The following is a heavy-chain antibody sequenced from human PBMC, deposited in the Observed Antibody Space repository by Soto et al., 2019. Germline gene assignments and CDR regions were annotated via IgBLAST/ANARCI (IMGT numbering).Heavy chain of an antibody. Sequence: QITLKESGPTLVKPTQTLTLTCTFSGFSLSTSGVGVAWIRQPPGKALEYVALIYWDDDKRYRPSLKSRLTITKXPXXXQXXLTMANMDPVDTATYYCAHINSYDSSNYWYNWFDPWGQGTLVTVSS. J-gene: IGHJ5*02. V-gene: IGHV2-5*02. CDR2: IYWDDDK. CDR1: GFSLSTSGVG. CDR3: AHINSYDSSNYWYNWFDP. D-gene: IGHD3-22*01.